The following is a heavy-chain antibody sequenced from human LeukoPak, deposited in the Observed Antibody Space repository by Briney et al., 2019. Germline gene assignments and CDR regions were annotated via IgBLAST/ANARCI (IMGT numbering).Heavy chain of an antibody. CDR3: AGTYYDFWSGYYEGWFDP. CDR1: GYTFTSYY. CDR2: INPSGGGT. J-gene: IGHJ5*02. D-gene: IGHD3-3*01. V-gene: IGHV1-46*01. Sequence: ASVKVSCKASGYTFTSYYMHWVRQAPGQGLEWMGIINPSGGGTSYAQKFQGRVTMTRDTSTSTVYMELSSLRSEDTAVYYCAGTYYDFWSGYYEGWFDPWGQGTLVTVSS.